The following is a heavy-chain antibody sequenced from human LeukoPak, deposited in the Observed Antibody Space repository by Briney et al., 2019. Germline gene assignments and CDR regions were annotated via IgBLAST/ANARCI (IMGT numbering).Heavy chain of an antibody. J-gene: IGHJ4*03. CDR3: AKGSYRDY. CDR2: ISFDGGKT. Sequence: PGKSLRLSCGASGFTFSDYALHWVRQAPGKGLEWVAVISFDGGKTTYADSVRGRFTISRDNSKDTLYLQMSGLRGEDTAIYYCAKGSYRDYWGQGTLVSASS. V-gene: IGHV3-30-3*01. CDR1: GFTFSDYA.